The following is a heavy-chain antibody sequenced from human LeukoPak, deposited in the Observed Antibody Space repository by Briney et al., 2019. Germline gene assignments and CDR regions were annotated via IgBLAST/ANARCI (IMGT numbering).Heavy chain of an antibody. Sequence: GASVKVSCKASGYTFTSYGISWVRQAPGQGLEWMGWISAYNGNTNYAQKLQGRVTMTTDTSTSTAYMELRSLRSDDTAVYYCASVGYCSGGSCYGWFDPWGQGTLVTVSS. V-gene: IGHV1-18*01. CDR1: GYTFTSYG. CDR2: ISAYNGNT. J-gene: IGHJ5*02. D-gene: IGHD2-15*01. CDR3: ASVGYCSGGSCYGWFDP.